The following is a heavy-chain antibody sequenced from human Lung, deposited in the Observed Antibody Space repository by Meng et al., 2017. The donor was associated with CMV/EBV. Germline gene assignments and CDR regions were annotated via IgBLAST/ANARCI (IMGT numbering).Heavy chain of an antibody. D-gene: IGHD3-9*01. J-gene: IGHJ4*02. CDR3: ARGAHYDILTGYYTLFDY. CDR1: FSSYA. CDR2: IIPILGIA. V-gene: IGHV1-69*10. Sequence: FSSYAISWVRQAPGQGLEWMGGIIPILGIANYEQKFQGRVTITADKSTSTAYMELSSLRSEDTAVYYCARGAHYDILTGYYTLFDYWGQGTLVTVSS.